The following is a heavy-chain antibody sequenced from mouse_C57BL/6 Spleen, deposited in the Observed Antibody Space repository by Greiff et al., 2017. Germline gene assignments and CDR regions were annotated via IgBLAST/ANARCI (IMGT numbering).Heavy chain of an antibody. CDR1: GFTFSDSG. CDR2: ISSGSSTI. J-gene: IGHJ2*01. V-gene: IGHV5-17*01. Sequence: EVQRVESGGGLVKPGGSLKLSCAASGFTFSDSGMHWVRQAPEKGLEWVAYISSGSSTIYYADTVKGRFTISRDNAKNTLFLQMTSRRSEDTAMYDCARPGDYGPDYFDYWGQGTTLTVSS. CDR3: ARPGDYGPDYFDY. D-gene: IGHD2-4*01.